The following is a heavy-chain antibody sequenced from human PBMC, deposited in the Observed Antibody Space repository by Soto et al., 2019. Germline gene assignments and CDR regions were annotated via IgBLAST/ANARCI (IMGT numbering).Heavy chain of an antibody. CDR2: IIPIFGTA. CDR3: ARGVPYYYDSSSTEHDAFDI. Sequence: SVKVSCKASGGTFSSYAISWVRQAPGQGLEWMGGIIPIFGTANYAQKFQGRVTITADESTSTAYMELSSLRSEDTAVYYCARGVPYYYDSSSTEHDAFDIWGQGTMVTVSS. J-gene: IGHJ3*02. V-gene: IGHV1-69*13. D-gene: IGHD3-22*01. CDR1: GGTFSSYA.